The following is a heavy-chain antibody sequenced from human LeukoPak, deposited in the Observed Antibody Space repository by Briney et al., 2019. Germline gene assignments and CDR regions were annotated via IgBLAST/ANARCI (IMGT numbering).Heavy chain of an antibody. CDR1: GFTFSSYS. CDR3: ARIVGATPGAFDI. D-gene: IGHD1-26*01. J-gene: IGHJ3*02. CDR2: ISSSSSYI. V-gene: IGHV3-21*01. Sequence: GGSLRLSCAASGFTFSSYSMNWVRRAPGKGLEWVSSISSSSSYIYYADSVKGRFTISRDNAKNSLYLQMSSLRAEDTAVYYCARIVGATPGAFDIWGQGTMVTVSS.